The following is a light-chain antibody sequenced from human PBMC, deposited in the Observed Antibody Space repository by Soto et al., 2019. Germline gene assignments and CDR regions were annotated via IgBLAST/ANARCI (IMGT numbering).Light chain of an antibody. V-gene: IGKV3-15*01. CDR3: QQYNNWPGT. Sequence: IVMPQSPATLSMSPGARATLSCRASQSLNRDLAWYQQKPGQSPRLLIFGASIRATGIPARFSGSGSGTEFTLTIGSLQSEECALYYCQQYNNWPGTVGQGTKVDIK. CDR1: QSLNRD. J-gene: IGKJ1*01. CDR2: GAS.